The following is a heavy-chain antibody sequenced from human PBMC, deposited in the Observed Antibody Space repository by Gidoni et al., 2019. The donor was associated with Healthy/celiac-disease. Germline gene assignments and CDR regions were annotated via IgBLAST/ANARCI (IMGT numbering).Heavy chain of an antibody. J-gene: IGHJ5*02. CDR2: ISSSSSYT. V-gene: IGHV3-11*05. D-gene: IGHD3-22*01. CDR3: ARGPYDSSGYGGWFDP. CDR1: GFTFSDYY. Sequence: QEQLVESGGGLVKPGGSLRLSCSASGFTFSDYYMSWIRQAPGKGLEWVSYISSSSSYTNYADSVKGRFTISRDNAKNSLYLQMNSLRAEDTAVYYCARGPYDSSGYGGWFDPWGQGTLVTVSS.